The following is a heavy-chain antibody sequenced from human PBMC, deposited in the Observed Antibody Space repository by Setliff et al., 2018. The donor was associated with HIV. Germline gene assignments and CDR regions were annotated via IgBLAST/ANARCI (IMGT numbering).Heavy chain of an antibody. CDR3: ARASGITLVRGARYYMDV. CDR1: GGPFSSTT. D-gene: IGHD3-10*01. Sequence: SETLSLTCTVSGGPFSSTTWSWIRQFPGQGLEWIGYMSHSGAIYYNPSLKGRLIISVDTSNNQFSLNLTSVTASDTALYFCARASGITLVRGARYYMDVWGKGTTVTVSS. V-gene: IGHV4-59*06. CDR2: MSHSGAI. J-gene: IGHJ6*03.